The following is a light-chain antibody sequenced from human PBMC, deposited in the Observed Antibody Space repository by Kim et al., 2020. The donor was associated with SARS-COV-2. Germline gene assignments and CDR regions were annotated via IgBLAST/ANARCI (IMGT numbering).Light chain of an antibody. Sequence: SASVGERVTITCRASESIGNWLAWYQQKPGRAPSLLIYRASTIESGGPARFSGSGSGKEFSLSITSLQPDDFATYYCQQYSHCPYTFGQGTKLEIK. J-gene: IGKJ2*01. V-gene: IGKV1-5*03. CDR2: RAS. CDR1: ESIGNW. CDR3: QQYSHCPYT.